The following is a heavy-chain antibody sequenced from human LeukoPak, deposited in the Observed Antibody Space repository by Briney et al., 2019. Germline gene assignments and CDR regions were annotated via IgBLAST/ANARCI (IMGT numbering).Heavy chain of an antibody. D-gene: IGHD6-19*01. V-gene: IGHV3-48*03. CDR1: GFTFSDYE. CDR3: ARAGYSSGWYRTKYDY. CDR2: ISSSGSTI. Sequence: GGSLRLSCAASGFTFSDYEMNWVRQAPGKGLEWVSYISSSGSTIYYADSVKGRFTISRDNAKNSLYLQMNSLRAEDTAVYYCARAGYSSGWYRTKYDYWGQGTLVTVSS. J-gene: IGHJ4*02.